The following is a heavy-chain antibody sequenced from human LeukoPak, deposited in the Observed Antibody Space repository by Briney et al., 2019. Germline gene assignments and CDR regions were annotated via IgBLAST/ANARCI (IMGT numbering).Heavy chain of an antibody. J-gene: IGHJ4*02. CDR2: TIPIFGTA. CDR3: ARDGDCSGGSCYSGGYY. Sequence: SVEVSCKASGGTFSSYAISWVRQAPGQGLEWMGGTIPIFGTANYAQKFQGRVTITADESTSTAYMELSSLRSEDTAVYYCARDGDCSGGSCYSGGYYWGQGTLVTVSS. V-gene: IGHV1-69*01. D-gene: IGHD2-15*01. CDR1: GGTFSSYA.